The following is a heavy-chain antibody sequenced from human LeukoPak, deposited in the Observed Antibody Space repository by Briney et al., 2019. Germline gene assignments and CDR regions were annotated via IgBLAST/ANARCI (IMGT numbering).Heavy chain of an antibody. CDR3: ARDAFDI. J-gene: IGHJ3*02. V-gene: IGHV3-21*01. Sequence: GGSLRLSCAASGFTFTGYSMNWVRQAPGKGLEWVSCISNTNSYIYYADSVKGRFTISRDNAKNSLYLQMNSLRAEDTAVYYCARDAFDIWGQGTMVTVSS. CDR1: GFTFTGYS. CDR2: ISNTNSYI.